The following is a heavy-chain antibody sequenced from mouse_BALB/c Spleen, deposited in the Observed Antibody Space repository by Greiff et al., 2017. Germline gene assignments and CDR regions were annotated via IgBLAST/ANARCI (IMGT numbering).Heavy chain of an antibody. CDR2: ISYSGST. D-gene: IGHD2-4*01. J-gene: IGHJ2*01. V-gene: IGHV3-2*02. CDR1: GYSITSDYA. Sequence: VQLKESGPGLVKPSQSLSLTCTVTGYSITSDYAWNWIRQFPGNKLEWMGYISYSGSTSYNPSLKSRISITRDTSKNQFFLQLNSVTTEDTATYYCARSDYDYDADYWGQGTTLTVSS. CDR3: ARSDYDYDADY.